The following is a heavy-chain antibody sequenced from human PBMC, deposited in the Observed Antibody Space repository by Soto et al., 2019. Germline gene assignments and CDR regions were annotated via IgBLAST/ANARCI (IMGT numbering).Heavy chain of an antibody. CDR3: AKDMENGYNPYYYYGMDV. CDR1: GFNFNDYA. CDR2: ISCNSVSI. J-gene: IGHJ6*02. V-gene: IGHV3-9*01. Sequence: EVQLVESGGDLVQPGRSLRLSCAASGFNFNDYAMHWVRQAPGKGLEWVSSISCNSVSIGYADSVKGRFTISRDNAKNSLYLQMSSLRSEDTALYYCAKDMENGYNPYYYYGMDVWGQGTTVTVSS. D-gene: IGHD3-10*01.